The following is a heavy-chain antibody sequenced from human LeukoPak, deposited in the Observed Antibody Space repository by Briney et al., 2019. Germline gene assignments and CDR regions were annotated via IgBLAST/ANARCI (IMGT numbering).Heavy chain of an antibody. CDR3: AREGWVGATSYYYYMDV. Sequence: SETLSLTCTVSGGSIRSYYWSWIRQPAGKGLEWIGRIYTSGSTDYNPSLKSRVTMSVDTSKDQFSLKLSSVTAADTAVYYCAREGWVGATSYYYYMDVWGKGTTVTVSS. D-gene: IGHD1-26*01. V-gene: IGHV4-4*07. CDR1: GGSIRSYY. J-gene: IGHJ6*03. CDR2: IYTSGST.